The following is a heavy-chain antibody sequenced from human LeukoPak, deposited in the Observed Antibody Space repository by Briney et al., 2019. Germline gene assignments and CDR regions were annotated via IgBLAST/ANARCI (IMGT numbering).Heavy chain of an antibody. J-gene: IGHJ4*02. Sequence: ASVKVSCKDSGYTFTSYGISWVRQAPGQGLEWMGWISAYNGNTNYAQKLQGRVTMTTDTSTSTAYMELRSLRSDDTAVYYCARGLRYYGSGSFFDYGGQGTLVTVS. V-gene: IGHV1-18*01. CDR1: GYTFTSYG. D-gene: IGHD3-10*01. CDR3: ARGLRYYGSGSFFDY. CDR2: ISAYNGNT.